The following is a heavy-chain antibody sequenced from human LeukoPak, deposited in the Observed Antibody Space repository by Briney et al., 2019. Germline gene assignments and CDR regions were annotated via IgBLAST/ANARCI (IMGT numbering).Heavy chain of an antibody. CDR2: IQYDGSDK. D-gene: IGHD1-26*01. CDR3: AKDLELAPFDY. V-gene: IGHV3-30*02. Sequence: GGSLRLSCTPSGFTFSSYGMHWVRQAPGKGLEWVAFIQYDGSDKHYADSVKGRFTISRDNSKGTLYLEMNSLGAEDTAVYYCAKDLELAPFDYWGQGTLVTVSS. CDR1: GFTFSSYG. J-gene: IGHJ4*02.